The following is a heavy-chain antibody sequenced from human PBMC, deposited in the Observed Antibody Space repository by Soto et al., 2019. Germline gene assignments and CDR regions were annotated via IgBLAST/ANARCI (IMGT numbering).Heavy chain of an antibody. CDR1: GGSISSYY. V-gene: IGHV4-59*12. J-gene: IGHJ5*02. Sequence: SETLSLTCTVSGGSISSYYWSWIRQPPGKGLEWIGYINYSESTNYNPSLKSRVTISVDTSKNQFSLKLSSVTAADTAVYYCARGRRDGYNWRPRDNWFDPWGQGTLVTVSS. D-gene: IGHD5-12*01. CDR3: ARGRRDGYNWRPRDNWFDP. CDR2: INYSEST.